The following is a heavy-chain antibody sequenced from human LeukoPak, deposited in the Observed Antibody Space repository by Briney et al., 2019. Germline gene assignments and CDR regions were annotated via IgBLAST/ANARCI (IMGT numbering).Heavy chain of an antibody. CDR2: IGNKAYSGKT. Sequence: GGSLRLSCSGYGFSFKAYTVNWVRQPPGKGLEWVGFIGNKAYSGKTEYAAAVKGRFTISRHDDENIAYLQMNSLQTEDSGVYFCARDNCAGGLCFCGHGYGLDVWGHGTTVTVSS. V-gene: IGHV3-49*04. J-gene: IGHJ6*02. D-gene: IGHD1-1*01. CDR1: GFSFKAYT. CDR3: ARDNCAGGLCFCGHGYGLDV.